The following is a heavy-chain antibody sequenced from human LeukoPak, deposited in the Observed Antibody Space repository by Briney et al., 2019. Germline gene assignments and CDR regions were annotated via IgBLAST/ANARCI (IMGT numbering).Heavy chain of an antibody. CDR1: GGSISSYY. CDR3: ARVYSATYYWAYYFDY. J-gene: IGHJ4*02. Sequence: PSETLSLTCTVSGGSISSYYWSWIRQPPGKGLEWIGYIYYTGSTNYNPSLKSRVTISLDTSKNQFSLKLSSVTAADTAVYYCARVYSATYYWAYYFDYWGQGTLVTVSS. D-gene: IGHD1-26*01. V-gene: IGHV4-59*01. CDR2: IYYTGST.